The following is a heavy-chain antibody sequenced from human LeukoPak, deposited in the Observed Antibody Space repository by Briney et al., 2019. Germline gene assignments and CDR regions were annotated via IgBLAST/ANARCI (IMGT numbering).Heavy chain of an antibody. J-gene: IGHJ4*02. CDR1: GGSFSGYY. D-gene: IGHD4-17*01. CDR3: ARDLVGDYGNY. Sequence: PSETLSLTCAVYGGSFSGYYWSWIRQPPGKGLEWIGEINHSGSTYYNPSLKSRVTISVDTSKNQFSLKLSSVTAADTAVYYCARDLVGDYGNYWGQGTLVTVSS. V-gene: IGHV4-34*01. CDR2: INHSGST.